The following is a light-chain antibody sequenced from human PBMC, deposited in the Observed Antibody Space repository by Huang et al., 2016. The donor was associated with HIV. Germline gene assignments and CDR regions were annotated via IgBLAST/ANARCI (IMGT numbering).Light chain of an antibody. CDR1: QSVGKW. CDR2: TAS. Sequence: DIQMTQSPSTLSASVGDIVTITCRASQSVGKWLAWYQQKPGQAPKLLIYTASTLQNGVPSRFSGSGSETEFTLTINSLQPDDFATYYCQQYNRFYTFGQGTRLDIK. J-gene: IGKJ2*01. V-gene: IGKV1-5*03. CDR3: QQYNRFYT.